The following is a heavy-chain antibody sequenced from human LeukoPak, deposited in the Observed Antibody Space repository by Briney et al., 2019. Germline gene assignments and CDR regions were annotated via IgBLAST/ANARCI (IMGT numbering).Heavy chain of an antibody. J-gene: IGHJ4*02. CDR1: GYTFTRYY. CDR3: ARGPFLYGDHRALDY. CDR2: INPSGGST. V-gene: IGHV1-46*01. Sequence: GASVKVSCKASGYTFTRYYMHWVRQAPGQGLEWMGIINPSGGSTSYAQKFQGRVTMTRDTSTSTVYMELSSLRSEDTAVYYCARGPFLYGDHRALDYWGQGTLVTVSS. D-gene: IGHD4-17*01.